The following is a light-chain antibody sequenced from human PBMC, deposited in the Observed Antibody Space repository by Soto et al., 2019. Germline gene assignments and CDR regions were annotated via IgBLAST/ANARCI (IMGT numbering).Light chain of an antibody. CDR2: TAS. CDR1: QGISSY. CDR3: QQLNNYPRT. V-gene: IGKV1-9*01. Sequence: DIQLTQSPSFLSASVGDRVTITCRASQGISSYLAWYQQKPGKAPNLLISTASTLQSGVPSRFSGSGAGTEFTLTISSLQHEDFATYYCQQLNNYPRTFGQGTKVEIK. J-gene: IGKJ1*01.